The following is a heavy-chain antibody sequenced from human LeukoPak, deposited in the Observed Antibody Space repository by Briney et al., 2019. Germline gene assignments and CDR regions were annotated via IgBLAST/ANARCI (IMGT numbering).Heavy chain of an antibody. CDR2: ISSSSSYI. CDR3: ARDSIVVVVAATPVDY. V-gene: IGHV3-21*01. Sequence: GGSLRLSCAASGFTFSSYSMNWVRQAPGKGLEWVSSISSSSSYIYYADSVKGRFTISRDNAKNSLYLQMNSLRAEDTAVYYCARDSIVVVVAATPVDYWGQGTLVTVSS. CDR1: GFTFSSYS. J-gene: IGHJ4*02. D-gene: IGHD2-15*01.